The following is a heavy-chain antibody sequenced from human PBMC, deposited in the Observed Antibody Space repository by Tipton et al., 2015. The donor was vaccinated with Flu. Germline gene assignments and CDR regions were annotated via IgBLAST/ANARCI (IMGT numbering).Heavy chain of an antibody. J-gene: IGHJ5*02. Sequence: GSLRLSYAASGFTFSAYYMTWIRQAPGKGLEWISYISNSGDAMYYADSVRGRFTISRDNAKNSLFLQMNSLRAEDTAVYYCARGSLRMADPWGQGTLVTVSS. D-gene: IGHD5-24*01. CDR1: GFTFSAYY. CDR3: ARGSLRMADP. CDR2: ISNSGDAM. V-gene: IGHV3-11*01.